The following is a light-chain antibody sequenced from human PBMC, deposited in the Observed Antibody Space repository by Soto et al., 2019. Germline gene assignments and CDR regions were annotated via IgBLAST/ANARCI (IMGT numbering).Light chain of an antibody. J-gene: IGLJ2*01. CDR2: GNI. V-gene: IGLV1-40*01. Sequence: QPVLTQPPSVSGAPGQRVTISCTGSSSNIGAGYDVHWYQQLPGTAPKLLIYGNINRPSGVPDRFPGSKSGTSASLAITGLQAEDEADYYCQSYDSSLSGSVFGGGTKLTVL. CDR3: QSYDSSLSGSV. CDR1: SSNIGAGYD.